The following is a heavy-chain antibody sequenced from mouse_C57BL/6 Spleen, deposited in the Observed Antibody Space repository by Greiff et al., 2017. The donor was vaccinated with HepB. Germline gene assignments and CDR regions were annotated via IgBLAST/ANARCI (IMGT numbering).Heavy chain of an antibody. CDR1: GYTFTDYE. V-gene: IGHV1-15*01. CDR3: TRFPSPPY. J-gene: IGHJ3*01. CDR2: IDPETGGT. Sequence: VQLKESGAELVRPGASVTLSCKASGYTFTDYEMHWVKQTPVHGLEWIGAIDPETGGTAYNQKFKGKAILTADKSSSTAYMELRSLTSEDSAVYYCTRFPSPPYWGQGTLVTVSA.